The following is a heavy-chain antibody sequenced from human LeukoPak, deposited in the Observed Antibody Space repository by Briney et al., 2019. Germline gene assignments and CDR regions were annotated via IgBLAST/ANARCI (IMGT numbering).Heavy chain of an antibody. CDR3: AKVGRLTDFDY. V-gene: IGHV3-23*01. CDR2: ISGVDGST. Sequence: AGGSLRLSCAASGFTFSSYVMSWVRQAPGKGLEWVAAISGVDGSTYYADSVKGRFTISRDISKNTLYLQMNSLRAEDTAVYYCAKVGRLTDFDYWGQGTLVTVSS. CDR1: GFTFSSYV. D-gene: IGHD7-27*01. J-gene: IGHJ4*02.